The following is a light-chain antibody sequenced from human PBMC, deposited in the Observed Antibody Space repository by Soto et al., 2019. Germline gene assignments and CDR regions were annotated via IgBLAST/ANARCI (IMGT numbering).Light chain of an antibody. CDR1: QSVSSSY. Sequence: EIVLTQSPGTLSLSRGERATLSCRASQSVSSSYLAWYQQKPGQTPRLLIYGASSRATGIPDRFSGSGSGTDFTLNISRLEPEDFAVYYCPQYGSSPRTFGQGTKVEIK. CDR2: GAS. CDR3: PQYGSSPRT. V-gene: IGKV3-20*01. J-gene: IGKJ1*01.